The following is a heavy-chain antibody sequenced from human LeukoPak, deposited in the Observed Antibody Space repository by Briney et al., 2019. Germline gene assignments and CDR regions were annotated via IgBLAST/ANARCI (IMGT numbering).Heavy chain of an antibody. D-gene: IGHD3-3*01. CDR2: ISGSGGST. Sequence: PGGTLRLSCAASGFTFSSYGMSWVRQAPGKGLEWVSAISGSGGSTYYADSVKGRFTISRDNSKNTLYLQMNSLRAEDTAVYYCAKKGMGVAYYMDVWGKGTTVTVSS. V-gene: IGHV3-23*01. CDR3: AKKGMGVAYYMDV. CDR1: GFTFSSYG. J-gene: IGHJ6*03.